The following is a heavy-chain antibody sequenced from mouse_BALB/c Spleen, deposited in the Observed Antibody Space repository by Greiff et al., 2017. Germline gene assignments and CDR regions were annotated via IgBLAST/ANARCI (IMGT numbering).Heavy chain of an antibody. V-gene: IGHV1-69*01. Sequence: QVQLQQSGAELVMPGASVKMSCKASGYTFTDYWMHWVKQRPGQGLEWIGAIDTSDSYTSYNQKFKGKATLTVDESSSTAYMQLSSLTSEDSAVYYCARWDYGNYFDYWGQGTTLTVSS. CDR1: GYTFTDYW. CDR2: IDTSDSYT. D-gene: IGHD2-1*01. J-gene: IGHJ2*01. CDR3: ARWDYGNYFDY.